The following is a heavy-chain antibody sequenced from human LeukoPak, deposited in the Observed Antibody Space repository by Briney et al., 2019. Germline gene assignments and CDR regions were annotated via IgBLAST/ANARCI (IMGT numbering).Heavy chain of an antibody. CDR2: ISYDGSNK. V-gene: IGHV3-30*04. Sequence: GGSLRLSCAASGFTFSSYAMHWVRQAPGKGLEWVAVISYDGSNKYYADSVKGRFTISRDNSKNTLYLQMNSLRAEDTGVYYCARDGGNAFDIWGQGTMVTVSS. CDR3: ARDGGNAFDI. CDR1: GFTFSSYA. J-gene: IGHJ3*02. D-gene: IGHD3-10*01.